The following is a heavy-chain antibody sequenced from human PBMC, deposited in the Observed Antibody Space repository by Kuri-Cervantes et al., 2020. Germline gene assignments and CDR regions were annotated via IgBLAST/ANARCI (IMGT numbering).Heavy chain of an antibody. CDR1: GFTFSSYS. CDR2: ISSSSSYI. V-gene: IGHV3-21*01. J-gene: IGHJ3*02. D-gene: IGHD2-21*01. Sequence: LSLTCAASGFTFSSYSMNWVRQAPGKGLEWVSSISSSSSYIYYADSVKGRFTISRDNSKNTLYLQMNSLRAEDTAVYYCARDLAEVIGGRTRERNDAFDIWGQGTMVTVSS. CDR3: ARDLAEVIGGRTRERNDAFDI.